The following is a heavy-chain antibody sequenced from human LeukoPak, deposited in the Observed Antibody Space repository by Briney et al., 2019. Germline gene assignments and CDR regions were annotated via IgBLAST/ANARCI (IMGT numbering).Heavy chain of an antibody. D-gene: IGHD5-18*01. CDR2: ISSSSSTI. V-gene: IGHV3-48*04. J-gene: IGHJ4*02. CDR1: GFTFSSYS. Sequence: PGGSLRLSCAASGFTFSSYSMNWVRQAPGKGLEWVSYISSSSSTIYYADSVKGRFTISRDNAKNSLYLQMNSLRAEDTAVYYCARDNVDTAMEPDYWGQGTLVTVSS. CDR3: ARDNVDTAMEPDY.